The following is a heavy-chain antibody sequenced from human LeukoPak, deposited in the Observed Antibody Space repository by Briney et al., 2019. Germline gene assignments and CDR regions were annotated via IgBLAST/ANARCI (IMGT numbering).Heavy chain of an antibody. J-gene: IGHJ4*02. CDR1: GGSISSSSYY. CDR2: IYSSGST. CDR3: ARTSSSGLVGGYYFDY. D-gene: IGHD6-19*01. Sequence: SETLSLTCTVSGGSISSSSYYWGWIRQPAGKGLEWIGRIYSSGSTYYNPSLKSRVTISVDTSKNQFSLKLSSVTAADTAVYYCARTSSSGLVGGYYFDYWGQGTLVTVSS. V-gene: IGHV4-61*02.